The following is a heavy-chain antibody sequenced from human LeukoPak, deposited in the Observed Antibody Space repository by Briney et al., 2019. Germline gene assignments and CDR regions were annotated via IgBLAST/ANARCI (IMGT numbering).Heavy chain of an antibody. CDR2: IYYSGST. CDR3: ARGWGARYYYYDSSGYYYVRSDYFDY. CDR1: GVSISSYY. Sequence: SETLSLTCTVSGVSISSYYWSWIRQPPGKGLEWIGYIYYSGSTNYNPSLKSRVTISVDTSKNQFSLKLSSVTAADTAVYYCARGWGARYYYYDSSGYYYVRSDYFDYWGQGTLVTVSS. J-gene: IGHJ4*02. D-gene: IGHD3-22*01. V-gene: IGHV4-59*12.